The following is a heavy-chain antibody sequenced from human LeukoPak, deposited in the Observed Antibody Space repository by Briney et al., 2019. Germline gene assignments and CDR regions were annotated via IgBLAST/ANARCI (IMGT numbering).Heavy chain of an antibody. V-gene: IGHV3-30*02. J-gene: IGHJ6*03. CDR1: GFTFSSYG. Sequence: PGGSLRLSCTTSGFTFSSYGMHWVRQAPGKGLEWVAFIRFDGSIKYYADSVKGRFTISRDNSKNTLFLQMNSLRAEDTAVYYCAKVGPSLVRGLIRGGARYYYNYMDVWGKGTTVTISS. CDR2: IRFDGSIK. D-gene: IGHD3-10*01. CDR3: AKVGPSLVRGLIRGGARYYYNYMDV.